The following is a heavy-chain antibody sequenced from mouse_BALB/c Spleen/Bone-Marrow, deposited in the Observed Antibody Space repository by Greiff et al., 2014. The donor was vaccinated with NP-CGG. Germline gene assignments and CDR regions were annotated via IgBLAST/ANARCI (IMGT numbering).Heavy chain of an antibody. D-gene: IGHD4-1*01. CDR3: ARRGNWDVRSSLDD. Sequence: EVMLVESGGDLVKPGGSVKLSCAASGFTFSTYGIPWVRQTPEKRLEWVGTINSGGGNTYYLDSVKGRFTISRDNARNTLYLQMSSLKSEDTAMYYCARRGNWDVRSSLDDWGAGTTVTVSS. J-gene: IGHJ1*01. CDR2: INSGGGNT. V-gene: IGHV5-6*02. CDR1: GFTFSTYG.